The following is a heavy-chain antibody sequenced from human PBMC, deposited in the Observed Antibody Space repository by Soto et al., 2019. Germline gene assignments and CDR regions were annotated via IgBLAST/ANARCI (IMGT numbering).Heavy chain of an antibody. CDR1: GFTFSSYS. CDR2: ISSSSSYI. D-gene: IGHD3-22*01. V-gene: IGHV3-21*01. CDR3: ARETHYYDSSGYFWDYFDY. J-gene: IGHJ4*02. Sequence: GGSLRLSCAASGFTFSSYSMNWVRQAPGKGLEWVSSISSSSSYIYYADSVKGRFTISRDNAKNSLYLQMNSLRAEDTAVYYCARETHYYDSSGYFWDYFDYWGQGTLVTVSS.